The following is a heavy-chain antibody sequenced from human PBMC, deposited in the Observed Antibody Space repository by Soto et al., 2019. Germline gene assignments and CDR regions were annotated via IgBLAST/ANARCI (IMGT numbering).Heavy chain of an antibody. J-gene: IGHJ6*02. D-gene: IGHD3-10*01. CDR1: GGSITTSNW. V-gene: IGHV4-4*02. CDR2: MYHSGST. CDR3: ARAATTYGSGSYDYYGMDV. Sequence: ETLSLTCAVSGGSITTSNWWSWVRQPPGKGLEWIGEMYHSGSTNYNPSLESRVTISVDKSKNQFSLKLTSVTAADTAVYYCARAATTYGSGSYDYYGMDVWGQGTTVTVSS.